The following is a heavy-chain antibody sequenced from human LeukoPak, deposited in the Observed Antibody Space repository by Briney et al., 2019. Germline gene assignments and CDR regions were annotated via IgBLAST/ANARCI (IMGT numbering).Heavy chain of an antibody. CDR3: TRRDYGDYLTDY. V-gene: IGHV3-73*01. CDR2: IRSKANSYAT. CDR1: GFTFSGSA. J-gene: IGHJ4*02. D-gene: IGHD4-17*01. Sequence: GGSLRLSCAASGFTFSGSAMHWVRQASGKGQEWVGRIRSKANSYATAYAASVEGRFTISRDDSKNTAYLQMNSLKTEDTAVYYCTRRDYGDYLTDYWGQGTLVTVSS.